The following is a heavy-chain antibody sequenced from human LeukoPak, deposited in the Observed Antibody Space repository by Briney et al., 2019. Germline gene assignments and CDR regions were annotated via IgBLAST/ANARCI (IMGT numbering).Heavy chain of an antibody. V-gene: IGHV3-9*01. CDR2: ISWNSGSI. Sequence: GRSLRLSCAASGLTFHNYAMHWVRQAPGKGLEWVSGISWNSGSIGYADSVKGRFTISRDNAKNSLYLQMNSLRAEDTALYYCAKGRIAAFGSRRINWFDPWGQGTLVTVSS. CDR1: GLTFHNYA. CDR3: AKGRIAAFGSRRINWFDP. D-gene: IGHD3-3*01. J-gene: IGHJ5*02.